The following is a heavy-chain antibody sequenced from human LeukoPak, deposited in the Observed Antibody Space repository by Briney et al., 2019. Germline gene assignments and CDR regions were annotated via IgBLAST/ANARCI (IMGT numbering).Heavy chain of an antibody. Sequence: ASVKVSCKASGYTFTSYYMHWVRQAPGQGLEWMGIINPSGGSTSYAQKFQGRVTMTRDTSTSTAYMELSSLRSEDTAVYYCARMVAPPNDAFDIWGQGTMVTVSS. CDR3: ARMVAPPNDAFDI. J-gene: IGHJ3*02. CDR2: INPSGGST. D-gene: IGHD2-8*01. V-gene: IGHV1-46*01. CDR1: GYTFTSYY.